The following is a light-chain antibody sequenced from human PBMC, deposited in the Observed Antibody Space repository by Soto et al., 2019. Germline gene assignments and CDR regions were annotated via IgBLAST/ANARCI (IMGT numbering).Light chain of an antibody. V-gene: IGLV2-14*01. CDR3: SSYTRSSTLWV. J-gene: IGLJ3*02. Sequence: QSALTQPASVSGSPGQSITISCTGTSSDVGSYNYVSWYQQHPGKAPNLMIYEVSNRPSGVSNRFSGSKSGNTASLTISGLQAEDEADYYCSSYTRSSTLWVFGGGTKVTVL. CDR2: EVS. CDR1: SSDVGSYNY.